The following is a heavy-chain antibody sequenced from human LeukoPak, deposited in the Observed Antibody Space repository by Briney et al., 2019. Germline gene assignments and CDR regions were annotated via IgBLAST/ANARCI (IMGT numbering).Heavy chain of an antibody. CDR2: ITSSRSTI. V-gene: IGHV3-48*03. CDR1: GFTFSNYA. CDR3: ARDGGLVRGVIIREDYFDY. D-gene: IGHD3-10*01. J-gene: IGHJ4*02. Sequence: GGSLRLSCAASGFTFSNYAMNWVRQAPGKGLEWVSKITSSRSTIYYADSVKGRFAISRDNAKNSLYLQMNSLRAEDAAVYYCARDGGLVRGVIIREDYFDYWGQGTLVTVSS.